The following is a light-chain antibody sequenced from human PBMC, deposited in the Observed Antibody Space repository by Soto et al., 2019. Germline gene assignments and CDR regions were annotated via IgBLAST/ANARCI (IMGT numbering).Light chain of an antibody. CDR1: QTISDW. CDR2: KAS. J-gene: IGKJ1*01. CDR3: QHYNSYSEA. V-gene: IGKV1-5*03. Sequence: DIQMTQSPSTLSASIGDRVTITCRASQTISDWLAWHQQKPGKAPKLLIYKASSLESGVPSRFSGSGSGTEFTLTISSLQPDDFATYYCQHYNSYSEAFGQGTKVDNK.